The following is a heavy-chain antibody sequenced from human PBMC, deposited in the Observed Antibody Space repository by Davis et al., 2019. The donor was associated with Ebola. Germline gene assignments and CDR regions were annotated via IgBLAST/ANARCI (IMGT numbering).Heavy chain of an antibody. CDR2: IKHDGTEK. CDR3: ATSESFFDYAAYFHS. Sequence: PGGSLRLSCAASGFTFSAYWMTWVRQAPGKGLQWVANIKHDGTEKNYVDSVKGRFTISRDNAKNSLYLQMNSLKAEDTAVYFCATSESFFDYAAYFHSWGQGTLLTVSS. V-gene: IGHV3-7*01. J-gene: IGHJ4*02. D-gene: IGHD3-16*01. CDR1: GFTFSAYW.